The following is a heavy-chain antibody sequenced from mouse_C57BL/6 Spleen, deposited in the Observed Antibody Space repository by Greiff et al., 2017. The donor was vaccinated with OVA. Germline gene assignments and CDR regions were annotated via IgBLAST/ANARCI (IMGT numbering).Heavy chain of an antibody. D-gene: IGHD2-1*01. V-gene: IGHV3-6*01. CDR1: GYSITSGYY. CDR2: ISYDGSN. J-gene: IGHJ4*01. Sequence: EVKLQESGPGLVKPSQSLSLTCSVTGYSITSGYYWNWIRQFPGNKLEWMGYISYDGSNNYNPSLKNRISITRDTSKNQFFLKLNSVTTEDTATYYCARLYYGNYDAMDYWGQGTSVTVSS. CDR3: ARLYYGNYDAMDY.